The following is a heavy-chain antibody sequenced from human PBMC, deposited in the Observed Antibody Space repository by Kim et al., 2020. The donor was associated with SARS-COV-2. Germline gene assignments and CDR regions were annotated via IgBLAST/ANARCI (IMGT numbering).Heavy chain of an antibody. D-gene: IGHD3-22*01. CDR3: ATAPPYYDSSGYYLDWFDP. CDR1: GYTLTELS. CDR2: FDPEDGET. J-gene: IGHJ5*02. V-gene: IGHV1-24*01. Sequence: ASVKVSCKVSGYTLTELSMHWVRQAPGKGLEWMGGFDPEDGETIYAQKFQCRVTMTEDTSTDTAYMVLSSLRSEYTAVYYCATAPPYYDSSGYYLDWFDPWGQGTLVTVSS.